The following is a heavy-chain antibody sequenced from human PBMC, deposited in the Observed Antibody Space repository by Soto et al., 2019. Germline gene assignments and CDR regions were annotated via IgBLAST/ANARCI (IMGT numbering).Heavy chain of an antibody. V-gene: IGHV4-34*01. CDR1: GGSFSGYY. CDR3: ASPGRYYYDSSGYKY. CDR2: INHSGST. D-gene: IGHD3-22*01. J-gene: IGHJ4*02. Sequence: SETLSLTCAVYGGSFSGYYWSWIRQPPGKGLEWIGEINHSGSTNYNPSLKSRVTISVDTSKNQFSLKLSSVTAADTAVYYCASPGRYYYDSSGYKYWGQGTLVTVSS.